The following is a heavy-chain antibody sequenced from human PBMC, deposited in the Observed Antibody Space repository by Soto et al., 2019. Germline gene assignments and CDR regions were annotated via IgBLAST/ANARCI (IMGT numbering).Heavy chain of an antibody. J-gene: IGHJ4*02. V-gene: IGHV3-23*01. CDR3: AKGWGDY. Sequence: EVQLLESGGGLVQPGGSLRLSCAASGFTFSSYTMSWVRQGPGKGLEWVSGISSSGGSTVYADSVKGRFTISRDNFKNTLYLQMNSLRAEDTGVYYCAKGWGDYWGQGTPVTVSS. D-gene: IGHD7-27*01. CDR2: ISSSGGST. CDR1: GFTFSSYT.